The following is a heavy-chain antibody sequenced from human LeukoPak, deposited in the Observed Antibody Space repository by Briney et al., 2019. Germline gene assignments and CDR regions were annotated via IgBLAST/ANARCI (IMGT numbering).Heavy chain of an antibody. Sequence: GGSLRLSCAASGFTVSSNYMSWVRQAPGKGLEWVSVIYSGGSTYYADSVKGRFTISRHNSKNTLYLQMNSLRAEDTAVYYCARPHQEGSYHFHYYYGMDVWGQGTTVTVSS. CDR3: ARPHQEGSYHFHYYYGMDV. V-gene: IGHV3-53*04. CDR2: IYSGGST. J-gene: IGHJ6*02. D-gene: IGHD1-26*01. CDR1: GFTVSSNY.